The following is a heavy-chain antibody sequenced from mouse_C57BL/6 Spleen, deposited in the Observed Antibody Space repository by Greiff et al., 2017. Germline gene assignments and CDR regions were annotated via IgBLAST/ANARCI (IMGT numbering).Heavy chain of an antibody. Sequence: EVKLMESGGGLVKPGGSLKLSCAASGFTFSDYGMHWVRQAPEKGLEWVAYISSGSSTIYYADTVKGRFTISRDNAKNTLFLQMTSLRSEDTAMSYCARNVIYYYGSSPAWFAYWGKGTLVTVSA. CDR3: ARNVIYYYGSSPAWFAY. J-gene: IGHJ3*01. V-gene: IGHV5-17*01. CDR2: ISSGSSTI. D-gene: IGHD1-1*01. CDR1: GFTFSDYG.